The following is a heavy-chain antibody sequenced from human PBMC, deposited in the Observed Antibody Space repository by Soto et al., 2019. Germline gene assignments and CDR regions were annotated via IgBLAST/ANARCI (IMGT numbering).Heavy chain of an antibody. Sequence: PGGSLRLSCAASGFTFSNAWMSWVRQAPGKGLEWVGRIKSKTDGGTTDYAAPVKGRFTISRDDSKNTLYLQMNSLKTEDTAVYYCTTDSYGSGYYYGMDVWGQGTTVTVSS. CDR1: GFTFSNAW. D-gene: IGHD3-10*01. J-gene: IGHJ6*02. CDR3: TTDSYGSGYYYGMDV. V-gene: IGHV3-15*01. CDR2: IKSKTDGGTT.